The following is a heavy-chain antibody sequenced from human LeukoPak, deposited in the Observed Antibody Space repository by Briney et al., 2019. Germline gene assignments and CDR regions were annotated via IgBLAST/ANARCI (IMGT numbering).Heavy chain of an antibody. CDR3: ARRAAAGYYWYFDL. CDR2: INPNSGDT. V-gene: IGHV1-2*02. D-gene: IGHD6-13*01. J-gene: IGHJ2*01. Sequence: ASVKVSCKASGYTFTGYYIHWVRQAPGQGLEWMGWINPNSGDTGSARRFQGRVTMTMDTSISTAYMELSRLTSDDTAVYYCARRAAAGYYWYFDLWGRGTLVTVSS. CDR1: GYTFTGYY.